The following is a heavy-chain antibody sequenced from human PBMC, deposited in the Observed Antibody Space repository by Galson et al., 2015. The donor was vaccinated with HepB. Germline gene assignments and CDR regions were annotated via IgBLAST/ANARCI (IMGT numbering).Heavy chain of an antibody. D-gene: IGHD3-22*01. V-gene: IGHV1-69*13. CDR1: GGTFSSYA. CDR2: IIPIFGTA. J-gene: IGHJ3*02. CDR3: ASISPELYYYDSSGSPRDAFDI. Sequence: SVKVSCKASGGTFSSYAISWVRQAPGQGLEWMGGIIPIFGTANYAQKFQGRVTIAADESTSTAYMELSSLRSEDTAVYYCASISPELYYYDSSGSPRDAFDIWGQGTMVTVSS.